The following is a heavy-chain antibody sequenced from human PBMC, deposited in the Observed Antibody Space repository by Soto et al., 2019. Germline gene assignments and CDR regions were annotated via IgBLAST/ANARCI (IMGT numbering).Heavy chain of an antibody. CDR1: GFTFSSYG. Sequence: PGGSLRLPCAASGFTFSSYGMHWVRQAPGKGLEWVAVISYDGNNKYYADSVKGRFTISRDNSKNTLYLQMNSLRAEDTAVYSCAKESYYYDSSGYQDYWGQGTLVTVSS. CDR2: ISYDGNNK. V-gene: IGHV3-30*18. J-gene: IGHJ4*02. D-gene: IGHD3-22*01. CDR3: AKESYYYDSSGYQDY.